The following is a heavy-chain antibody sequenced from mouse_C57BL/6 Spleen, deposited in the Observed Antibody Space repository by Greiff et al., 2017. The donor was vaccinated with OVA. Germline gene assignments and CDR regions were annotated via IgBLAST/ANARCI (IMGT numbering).Heavy chain of an antibody. CDR3: ARNYYGSSPCYFDY. CDR2: ISTYYGDA. V-gene: IGHV1-67*01. CDR1: GYTFTDYA. D-gene: IGHD1-1*01. J-gene: IGHJ2*01. Sequence: VQLQQSGPELVRPGVSVKISCKGSGYTFTDYAMHWVKQSHAKSLEWIGVISTYYGDASYNQKFKDQATMTVDKSSSTADMELARLTSEDSAVYYCARNYYGSSPCYFDYWGQGTTLTVSS.